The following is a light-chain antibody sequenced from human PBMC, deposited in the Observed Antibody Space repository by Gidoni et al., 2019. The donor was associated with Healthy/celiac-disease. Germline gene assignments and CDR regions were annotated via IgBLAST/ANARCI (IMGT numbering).Light chain of an antibody. Sequence: DIQLTQSPSFLSASVVDKVPLTCRASQGIGSYLAWYQQKPGKAPKLLIYAAYTLQSGVPSRFSGSGSETEFTLTISSLQPEDFATYYCQRHNSYPPLTFGGGTKVEIK. CDR1: QGIGSY. J-gene: IGKJ4*01. CDR3: QRHNSYPPLT. CDR2: AAY. V-gene: IGKV1-9*01.